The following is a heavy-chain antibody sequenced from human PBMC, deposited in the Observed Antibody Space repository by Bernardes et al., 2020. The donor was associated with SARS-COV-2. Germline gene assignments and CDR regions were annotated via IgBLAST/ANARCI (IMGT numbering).Heavy chain of an antibody. CDR2: IKPSSGGT. J-gene: IGHJ4*02. V-gene: IGHV1-2*02. Sequence: ASVKVSCKASEYTFTDFYMHWVRQAPGQGLEWMGWIKPSSGGTNYAQKFQGRVTMTGDTSISTAYMELNSLRSDDTAIYYCARGYSSGWPSPFDYWGQGALVTGSS. D-gene: IGHD6-19*01. CDR3: ARGYSSGWPSPFDY. CDR1: EYTFTDFY.